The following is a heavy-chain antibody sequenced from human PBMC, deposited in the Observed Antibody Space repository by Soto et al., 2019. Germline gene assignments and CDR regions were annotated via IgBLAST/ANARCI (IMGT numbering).Heavy chain of an antibody. D-gene: IGHD5-12*01. V-gene: IGHV4-61*01. CDR2: IYYSGST. Sequence: SETLSLTCTVSGGSVSSGSNYWSWIRQPPGKGLEWIGYIYYSGSTNYNPSVKSRFTITVDTSKNQFSLKLSSVTAADAAVYYCARGQDLVAAIDYWGQGTLVTVSS. J-gene: IGHJ4*02. CDR1: GGSVSSGSNY. CDR3: ARGQDLVAAIDY.